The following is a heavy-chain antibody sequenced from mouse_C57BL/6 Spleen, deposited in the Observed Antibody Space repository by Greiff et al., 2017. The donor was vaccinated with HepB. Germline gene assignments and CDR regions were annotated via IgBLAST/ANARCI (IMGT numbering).Heavy chain of an antibody. Sequence: QVQLQQSGPELVKPGASVKISCKASGYAFSSYWMNWVKQRPGQGLEWIGRIYPGDGDTNYNGKFKGKATLTADKSSSTAYMQLSSLTSEDSAVYFCAREGLGAGYFDVWGTGTTVTVSS. V-gene: IGHV1-82*01. CDR1: GYAFSSYW. D-gene: IGHD4-1*01. CDR3: AREGLGAGYFDV. J-gene: IGHJ1*03. CDR2: IYPGDGDT.